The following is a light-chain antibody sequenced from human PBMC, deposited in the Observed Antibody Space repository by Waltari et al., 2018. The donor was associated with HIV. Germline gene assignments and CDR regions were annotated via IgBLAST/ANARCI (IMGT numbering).Light chain of an antibody. CDR2: TTR. Sequence: QSVLTQPPSVSGDPGQRVPLPCNHTRSNIGAGYDVQRYQHFPGAAPQVLTYTTRHRPSRVPDRFSGSKSGSSASLAISGLQAEDEADYYCQSYDSSLSGSVFGGGTKLTVL. CDR3: QSYDSSLSGSV. V-gene: IGLV1-40*01. J-gene: IGLJ2*01. CDR1: RSNIGAGYD.